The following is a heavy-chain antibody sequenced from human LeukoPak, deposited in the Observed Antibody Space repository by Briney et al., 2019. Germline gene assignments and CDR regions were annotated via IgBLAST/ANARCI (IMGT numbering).Heavy chain of an antibody. D-gene: IGHD1-26*01. J-gene: IGHJ3*02. CDR2: INHSGST. CDR1: GGSFSGYY. Sequence: SETLSLTCAVYGGSFSGYYWSWIRQPPGKGLEWIGEINHSGSTNYNPSLKSRVTISVETSKNQFSLKLSSVTAAGTAVYYCASYRGSLEGQDAFDIWGEGTMVTVSS. V-gene: IGHV4-34*01. CDR3: ASYRGSLEGQDAFDI.